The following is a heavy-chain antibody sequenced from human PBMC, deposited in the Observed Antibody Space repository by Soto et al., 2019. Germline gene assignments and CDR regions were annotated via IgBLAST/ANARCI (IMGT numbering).Heavy chain of an antibody. CDR3: ARDETPEYQNIWYSSGAIDY. CDR2: IWYDGSNK. J-gene: IGHJ4*02. V-gene: IGHV3-33*01. CDR1: GFTFSSYG. D-gene: IGHD6-25*01. Sequence: PGGSLRLSCAASGFTFSSYGMHWVRQAPGKGLEWVAVIWYDGSNKYYADSVKGRFTISRDNSKNTLYLQMNSLRAEDTAVYYCARDETPEYQNIWYSSGAIDYWGQGTLVTSPQ.